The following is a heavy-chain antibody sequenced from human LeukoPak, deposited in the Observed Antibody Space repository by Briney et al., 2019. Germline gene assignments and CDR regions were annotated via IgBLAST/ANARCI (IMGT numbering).Heavy chain of an antibody. J-gene: IGHJ4*02. V-gene: IGHV4-59*01. D-gene: IGHD4-17*01. Sequence: PSETLSLTCTVPGGSISSYYWSWIRQPPGKGLEWIGYIYYSGSTNYNPSLKSRVTISVDTSKNQFSLKLSSVTAADTAVYYCARADYGGWYYFDYWGQGTLVTVSS. CDR2: IYYSGST. CDR3: ARADYGGWYYFDY. CDR1: GGSISSYY.